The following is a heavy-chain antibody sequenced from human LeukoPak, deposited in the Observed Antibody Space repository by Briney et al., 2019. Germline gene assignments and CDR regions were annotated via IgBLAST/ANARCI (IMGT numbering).Heavy chain of an antibody. CDR3: ARDWGTWIEGRGYFDY. CDR1: GFTFSSYS. D-gene: IGHD3-16*01. CDR2: ISSSSSYI. Sequence: KPGGSLRLSCAASGFTFSSYSMNWVRQAPGKGLEWVSSISSSSSYIYYADSVKGRFTISRDNAKNSLYLQMNSLRAEDTAVYYCARDWGTWIEGRGYFDYWGQGTLVTVSS. J-gene: IGHJ4*02. V-gene: IGHV3-21*01.